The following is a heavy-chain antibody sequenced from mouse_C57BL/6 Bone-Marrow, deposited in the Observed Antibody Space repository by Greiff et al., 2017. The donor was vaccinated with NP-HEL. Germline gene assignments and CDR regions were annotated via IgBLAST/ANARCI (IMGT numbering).Heavy chain of an antibody. J-gene: IGHJ4*01. CDR2: INSDGGST. CDR1: EYEFPSHD. Sequence: EVKLMESGGGLVQPGESLKLSCESNEYEFPSHDMSWVRKTPEKRLELVAAINSDGGSTYYPDTMERRFIISRDNTKKTLYLQMSSLRSEDTALYYCARHGNGNYVGAMDYWGQGTSVTVSS. V-gene: IGHV5-2*01. D-gene: IGHD2-1*01. CDR3: ARHGNGNYVGAMDY.